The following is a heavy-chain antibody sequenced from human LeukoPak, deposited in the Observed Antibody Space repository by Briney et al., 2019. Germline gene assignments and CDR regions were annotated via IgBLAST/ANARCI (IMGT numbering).Heavy chain of an antibody. J-gene: IGHJ6*03. CDR3: TRQEVVAATPLEPIHYYYYYMDV. V-gene: IGHV3-73*01. CDR2: IRSKANSYAT. CDR1: GFTFSGSA. Sequence: GGSLRLSCAASGFTFSGSAMHWVRQASGKGLEWVGRIRSKANSYATAYAASVKGRFTISRDDSKNTAYLQMNSLKTEDTAVYYCTRQEVVAATPLEPIHYYYYYMDVWGKGTTVTVSS. D-gene: IGHD2-15*01.